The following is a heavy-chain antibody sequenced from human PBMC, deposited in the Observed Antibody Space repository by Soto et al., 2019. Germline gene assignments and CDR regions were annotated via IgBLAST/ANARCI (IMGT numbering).Heavy chain of an antibody. V-gene: IGHV3-30*18. CDR3: AKDHVGATLYPLFDY. CDR1: GFTFSSYG. CDR2: ISYDGSNK. J-gene: IGHJ4*02. Sequence: QVQLVESGGGVVQPGRSLRLSCAASGFTFSSYGMHWVRQAPGKGLEWVAVISYDGSNKYYADSVKGRFTISRDNSKNTLYLQMNSLRAEDTAVYYCAKDHVGATLYPLFDYWGQGTLVTVSS. D-gene: IGHD1-26*01.